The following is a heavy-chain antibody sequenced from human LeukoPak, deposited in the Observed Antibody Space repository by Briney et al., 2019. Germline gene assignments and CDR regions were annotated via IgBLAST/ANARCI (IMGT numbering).Heavy chain of an antibody. CDR2: LFHSGTT. D-gene: IGHD6-19*01. Sequence: PPETLSLTCSVSGYSFSSGFYWGWIRQPPGKGLEWIGSLFHSGTTYYNSSLKSRVTISVDTSKNQFSLKLSSVSAADTAVYYCARASSGWGFYWGQGTLVTVSS. CDR1: GYSFSSGFY. J-gene: IGHJ4*02. CDR3: ARASSGWGFY. V-gene: IGHV4-38-2*02.